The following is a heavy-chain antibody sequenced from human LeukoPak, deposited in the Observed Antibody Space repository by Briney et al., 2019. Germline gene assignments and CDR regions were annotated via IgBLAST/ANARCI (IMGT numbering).Heavy chain of an antibody. J-gene: IGHJ4*02. V-gene: IGHV3-21*01. CDR2: ISSSSSYI. CDR3: ARVSHGKYFDY. CDR1: GFTFSSYS. Sequence: GGSLRLSCAASGFTFSSYSMNWVRQAPGKGLEWVSSISSSSSYIYYADSVKGRSTISRDNAKNSLYLQMNSLRAEDTAVYYCARVSHGKYFDYWGQGTLVTVSS.